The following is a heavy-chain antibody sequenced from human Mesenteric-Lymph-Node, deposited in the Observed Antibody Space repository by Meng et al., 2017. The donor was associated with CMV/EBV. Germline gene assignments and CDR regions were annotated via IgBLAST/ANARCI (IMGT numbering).Heavy chain of an antibody. Sequence: GGSLRLSCAASGFTFSSYGMHWVRQAPGKGLEWVAVISYDGSNKYYADSVKGRFTISRDNSKNTLYLQMNSLRAEDTAVYYCARDYYDQNYYGMDVWGQGTTVTVSS. CDR1: GFTFSSYG. V-gene: IGHV3-30*03. CDR2: ISYDGSNK. CDR3: ARDYYDQNYYGMDV. J-gene: IGHJ6*02. D-gene: IGHD3-3*01.